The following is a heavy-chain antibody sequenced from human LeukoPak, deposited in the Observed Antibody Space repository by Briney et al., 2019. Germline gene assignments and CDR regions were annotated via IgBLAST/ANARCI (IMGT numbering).Heavy chain of an antibody. CDR1: GGTFSSYA. V-gene: IGHV1-69*04. Sequence: GASVKVSCKASGGTFSSYAISWVRQAPGQGLEWMGRIIPILGIANYAQKFQGRVTITADKSTSTAYMELRSLRSEDTAVYYCARDESGYDLPDAFDIWGQGTMVTVSS. D-gene: IGHD5-12*01. CDR3: ARDESGYDLPDAFDI. J-gene: IGHJ3*02. CDR2: IIPILGIA.